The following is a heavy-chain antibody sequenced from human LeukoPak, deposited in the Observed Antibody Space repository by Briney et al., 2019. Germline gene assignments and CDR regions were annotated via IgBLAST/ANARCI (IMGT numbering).Heavy chain of an antibody. V-gene: IGHV3-7*01. CDR1: GFTLSSYW. CDR2: IKQDGTEK. D-gene: IGHD3-16*02. Sequence: GGSLRLSCAASGFTLSSYWMNWVRQAPGKGMEWVANIKQDGTEKYYVDSVKGQFTISRDNAKNSLNLQMNSLRAEDTAVYYCARGYDYVWGSYHNVWGQGTLVTVSS. CDR3: ARGYDYVWGSYHNV. J-gene: IGHJ4*02.